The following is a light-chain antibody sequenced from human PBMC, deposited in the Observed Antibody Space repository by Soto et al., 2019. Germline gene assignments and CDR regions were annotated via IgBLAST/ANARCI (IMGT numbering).Light chain of an antibody. Sequence: LKQAASVSGSPGQAIRISCTRTRSDVGGYNYVSWYQQHPGKAPKLIIYDVTKRPSGVSTRFSGSKSGNTASLTISGLQPEDEADYYCTSYTYNIPPYAFGTGTKVTVL. J-gene: IGLJ1*01. V-gene: IGLV2-14*01. CDR1: RSDVGGYNY. CDR3: TSYTYNIPPYA. CDR2: DVT.